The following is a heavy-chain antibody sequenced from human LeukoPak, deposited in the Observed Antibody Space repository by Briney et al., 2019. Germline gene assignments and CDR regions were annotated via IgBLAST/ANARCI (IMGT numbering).Heavy chain of an antibody. CDR2: ISGSGGST. V-gene: IGHV3-23*01. Sequence: GGSLRLSCAASGFTFSSYSMSWVRQAAGKGLEWVSGISGSGGSTFYADSVKGRFTISRDNSKNTLYLQMDSLRVEDTAVYYCAKGLLDSSGYAKIDYWGQGTLVTVSS. CDR1: GFTFSSYS. J-gene: IGHJ4*02. CDR3: AKGLLDSSGYAKIDY. D-gene: IGHD3-22*01.